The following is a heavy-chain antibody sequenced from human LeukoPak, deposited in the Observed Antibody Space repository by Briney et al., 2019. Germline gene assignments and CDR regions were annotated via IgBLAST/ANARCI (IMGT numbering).Heavy chain of an antibody. V-gene: IGHV4-34*01. CDR3: ARHEGSPNYYGMDV. Sequence: PSETLSLTCAVYGGSFSGYYWSWIRQPPGKGLEWIGEINHSGSTNYNPSLKSRVTISVDTSKNQFSLKLSSVTAADTAVYYCARHEGSPNYYGMDVWGQGTTVTVSS. CDR1: GGSFSGYY. J-gene: IGHJ6*02. CDR2: INHSGST.